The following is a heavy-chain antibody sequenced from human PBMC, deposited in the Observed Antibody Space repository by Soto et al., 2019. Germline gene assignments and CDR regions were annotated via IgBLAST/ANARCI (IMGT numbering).Heavy chain of an antibody. J-gene: IGHJ4*02. CDR2: INHSGTT. CDR3: ARVVGSSGDYFDY. CDR1: VGSFSGHY. Sequence: TSETLSLTCAVYVGSFSGHYWSWVRQPPGKGLEWIGEINHSGTTNYNPSLKSRVTMSVDTSKNQFSLKLSSVTAADTAVYYCARVVGSSGDYFDYWGQGTLVTVSS. V-gene: IGHV4-34*01. D-gene: IGHD3-10*01.